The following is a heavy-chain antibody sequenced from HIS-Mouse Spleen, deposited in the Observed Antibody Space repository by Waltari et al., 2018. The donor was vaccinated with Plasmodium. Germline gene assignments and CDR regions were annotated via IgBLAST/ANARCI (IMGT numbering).Heavy chain of an antibody. D-gene: IGHD6-13*01. CDR1: GFTFSSYW. J-gene: IGHJ2*01. CDR2: IKQDGSEK. Sequence: EVQLVESGGGLVQPGGSLRLLCAAPGFTFSSYWMSWVGQAPGKGLEWGANIKQDGSEKYYVDSVKGRFTISRDNAKNALYLQMNSLRAEDTAVYYCASSWYWYFDLWGRGTLVTVSS. CDR3: ASSWYWYFDL. V-gene: IGHV3-7*01.